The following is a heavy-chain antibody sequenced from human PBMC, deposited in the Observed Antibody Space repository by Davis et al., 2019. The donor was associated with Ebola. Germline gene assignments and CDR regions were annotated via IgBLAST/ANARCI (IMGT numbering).Heavy chain of an antibody. D-gene: IGHD5-24*01. CDR2: ISNGGRT. V-gene: IGHV4-59*02. J-gene: IGHJ4*02. CDR3: VRGSDAYKTGY. CDR1: GGSVGSDY. Sequence: MPGGSLRPSCRVSGGSVGSDYWSWIRQSPGKGLEWIAFISNGGRTIYNPSLRGRVTISIDTSKNQFSLEVRSVTAADTAFYYCVRGSDAYKTGYWGQGTLVTVSS.